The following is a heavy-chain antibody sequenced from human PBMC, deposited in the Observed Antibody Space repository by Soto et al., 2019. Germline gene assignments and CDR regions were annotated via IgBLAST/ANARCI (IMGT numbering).Heavy chain of an antibody. CDR1: GFTFSTYG. CDR2: IWFDGSNK. J-gene: IGHJ4*02. V-gene: IGHV3-33*06. CDR3: AKDLNYHFDY. D-gene: IGHD3-10*01. Sequence: QVQLVESGGGVVQPGRSLRLSCAASGFTFSTYGMHWVRQAPGKGLEWVAIIWFDGSNKYYADSVKGRFTISRDNSKNTVYLQMNSLRADDTAVYYCAKDLNYHFDYWGQGTLVTVSS.